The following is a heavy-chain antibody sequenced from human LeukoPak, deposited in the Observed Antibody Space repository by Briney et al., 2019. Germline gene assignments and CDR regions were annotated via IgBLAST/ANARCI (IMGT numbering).Heavy chain of an antibody. CDR2: MNPNSGNT. D-gene: IGHD4-17*01. CDR3: ARGSTVTKHYYYYGMDV. V-gene: IGHV1-8*01. Sequence: ASVKVSCKASGYTFTSYDINWVRQATGQGLEEMGWMNPNSGNTGYAQKFQGRVTITRNTSISTAYMELSSLRSEDTAVYYCARGSTVTKHYYYYGMDVWGQGTTVTVSS. J-gene: IGHJ6*02. CDR1: GYTFTSYD.